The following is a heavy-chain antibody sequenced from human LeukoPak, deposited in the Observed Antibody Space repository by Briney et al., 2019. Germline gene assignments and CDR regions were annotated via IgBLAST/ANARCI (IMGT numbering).Heavy chain of an antibody. CDR3: SQVVGYPPLVY. Sequence: GGSLRLSCAASGFTVSSNYMSWVRQAPGKGLEWVSVIYSGGSTYYADSVKGRFTISRDNSKNTLYLQMNSLRVEDTAVYYCSQVVGYPPLVYWGQGTLVTVSS. V-gene: IGHV3-53*01. J-gene: IGHJ4*02. CDR1: GFTVSSNY. D-gene: IGHD2-15*01. CDR2: IYSGGST.